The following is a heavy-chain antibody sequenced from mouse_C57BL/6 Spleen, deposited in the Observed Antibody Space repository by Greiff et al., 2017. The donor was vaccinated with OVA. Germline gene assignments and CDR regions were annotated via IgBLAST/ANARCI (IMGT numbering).Heavy chain of an antibody. CDR2: IHPNSGST. Sequence: VQLQQPGAELVKPGASVKLSCKASGYTFTSYWMHWVKQRPGQGLEWIGMIHPNSGSTNYNEKFKSKATLTVDKSSSTAYMQLSSLTSEDAAVYYCARGGNWDRYFDVWGTGTTVTVSS. J-gene: IGHJ1*03. V-gene: IGHV1-64*01. D-gene: IGHD4-1*01. CDR3: ARGGNWDRYFDV. CDR1: GYTFTSYW.